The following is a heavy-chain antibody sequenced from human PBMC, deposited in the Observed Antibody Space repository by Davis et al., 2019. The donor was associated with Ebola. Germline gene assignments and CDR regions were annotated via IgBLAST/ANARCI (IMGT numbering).Heavy chain of an antibody. CDR3: ARDIDSTSCLYD. CDR2: IYSGGTT. V-gene: IGHV3-53*04. CDR1: TVTLSVDA. D-gene: IGHD2-2*01. J-gene: IGHJ4*02. Sequence: GSLRLSCAASTVTLSVDAMNWVRQAPGKGLEWVSVIYSGGTTNYADSVKGRFTISRHNSKNTLYLQINSLRAEDTAVYYCARDIDSTSCLYDWGQGTLVTVSS.